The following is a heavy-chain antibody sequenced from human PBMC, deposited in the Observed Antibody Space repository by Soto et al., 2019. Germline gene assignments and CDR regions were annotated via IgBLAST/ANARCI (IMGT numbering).Heavy chain of an antibody. J-gene: IGHJ5*02. CDR2: IYWDDDK. CDR1: GFSLSTSGVG. D-gene: IGHD3-3*01. V-gene: IGHV2-5*02. Sequence: QITLKESGPTLVKPTQTLTLTCTFSGFSLSTSGVGVGWIRQPPGKALEWLALIYWDDDKRYSPSLKSRLTITKDTSKNQVVLTMTNMDPVDTATYYCVHKRGYYDFWSCYAPWGQGTLVTVSS. CDR3: VHKRGYYDFWSCYAP.